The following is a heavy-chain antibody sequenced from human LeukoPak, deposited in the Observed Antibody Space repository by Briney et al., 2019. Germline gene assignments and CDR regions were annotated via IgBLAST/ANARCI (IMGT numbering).Heavy chain of an antibody. J-gene: IGHJ4*02. CDR2: IIPIFGTA. V-gene: IGHV1-69*13. D-gene: IGHD3-22*01. CDR3: ARDSGRDYYDSSGYKYFDY. Sequence: ASVTVSCTASGYTFTSYAMNWVRQAPGQGLEWMGGIIPIFGTANYAQKFQGRVTITADESTSTAYMELSSLRSEDTAVYYCARDSGRDYYDSSGYKYFDYWGQGTLVTVSS. CDR1: GYTFTSYA.